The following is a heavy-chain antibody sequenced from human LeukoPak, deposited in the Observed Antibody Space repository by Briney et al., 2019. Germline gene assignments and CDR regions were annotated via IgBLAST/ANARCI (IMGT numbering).Heavy chain of an antibody. D-gene: IGHD6-19*01. J-gene: IGHJ4*02. V-gene: IGHV4-4*02. CDR3: ARSNSGSINYFDY. CDR1: GGSISSSNW. CDR2: IYHSGST. Sequence: PSGTLSLTCAVSGGSISSSNWWSWVRQPPGKGLEWIGEIYHSGSTNYNPSLMSRVTISVDKSKNQFSLKLSSVTAADTAVYYCARSNSGSINYFDYWGQGTLVTVSS.